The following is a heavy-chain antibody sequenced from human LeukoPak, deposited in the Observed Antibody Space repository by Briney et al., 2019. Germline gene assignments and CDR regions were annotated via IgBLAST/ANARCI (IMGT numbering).Heavy chain of an antibody. J-gene: IGHJ4*02. CDR3: ARDPGSGSRGNDY. Sequence: PGGSLRLSCAASAFTFSNYWMSWVRQAPGKGLEWVANIKQDGSEKYYVDSVKGRFTISRDNAKNSLYLQMNSLRAEDTAVYYCARDPGSGSRGNDYWGQGTLVTVSS. CDR1: AFTFSNYW. V-gene: IGHV3-7*01. D-gene: IGHD1-26*01. CDR2: IKQDGSEK.